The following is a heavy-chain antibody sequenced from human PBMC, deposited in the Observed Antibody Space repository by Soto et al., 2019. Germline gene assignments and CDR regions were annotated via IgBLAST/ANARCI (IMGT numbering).Heavy chain of an antibody. J-gene: IGHJ2*01. CDR2: IIPIFGTA. CDR1: GGTFSSYA. D-gene: IGHD5-12*01. Sequence: QVQLVQSGAEVKKPGSSVKVSCKASGGTFSSYAISWVRQAPGQGLEWMGGIIPIFGTANYAQKFQGRVTITADESTSTAYMELSSLRSEDTAVYYCARERGRAGYNYRGYWYFDLWGRGTLVTVSS. CDR3: ARERGRAGYNYRGYWYFDL. V-gene: IGHV1-69*01.